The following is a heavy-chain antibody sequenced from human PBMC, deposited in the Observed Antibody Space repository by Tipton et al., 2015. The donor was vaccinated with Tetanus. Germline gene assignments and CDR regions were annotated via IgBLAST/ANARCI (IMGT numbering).Heavy chain of an antibody. CDR2: IYHSGST. Sequence: TLSLTCAVSGYSISSGYYWGWIRQPPGKGLEWIGSIYHSGSTYYNPSLKSRVTISVDTSKNQFSLKLSSVTAADTAVYYCARDRYSYDYYYGMDVWGQGTTVTVPS. CDR1: GYSISSGYY. V-gene: IGHV4-38-2*02. J-gene: IGHJ6*02. CDR3: ARDRYSYDYYYGMDV. D-gene: IGHD5-18*01.